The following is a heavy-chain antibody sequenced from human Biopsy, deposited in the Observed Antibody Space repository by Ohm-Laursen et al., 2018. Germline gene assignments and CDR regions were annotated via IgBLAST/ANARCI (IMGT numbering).Heavy chain of an antibody. D-gene: IGHD3-22*01. Sequence: SETLSLTCTVSGDSISSYYWSSIRQPPGKGLQWIGYVYYTGSTDYNPSLQSRVTISVDTSKNHFSLRLRSVTPADTAIYYCARDRGYYSDRTVPGYFDLWGRGTLVTVSS. J-gene: IGHJ2*01. CDR1: GDSISSYY. V-gene: IGHV4-59*01. CDR3: ARDRGYYSDRTVPGYFDL. CDR2: VYYTGST.